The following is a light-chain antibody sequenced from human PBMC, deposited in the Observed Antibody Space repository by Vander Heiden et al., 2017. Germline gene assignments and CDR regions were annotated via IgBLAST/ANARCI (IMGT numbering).Light chain of an antibody. CDR3: QQYNSYSRTT. CDR2: KAS. Sequence: DIQMTQSPSTLSASVGDRVTITCRASPSISSWLAWYQQKPGKAPKLLIYKASSLESGVPSRFSGSGSGTEFTLTIRSLQPDDFATYYCQQYNSYSRTTFGQGTKVEIK. CDR1: PSISSW. V-gene: IGKV1-5*03. J-gene: IGKJ1*01.